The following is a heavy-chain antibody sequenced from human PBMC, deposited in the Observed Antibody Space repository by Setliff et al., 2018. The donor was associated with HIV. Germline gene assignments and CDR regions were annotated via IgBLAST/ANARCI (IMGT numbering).Heavy chain of an antibody. CDR2: IDPSNSNT. CDR3: ARGFYGDYYFDY. CDR1: GYSFTSYW. V-gene: IGHV5-10-1*01. Sequence: GESLTISCKGSGYSFTSYWISWVRQMPGKGLEWMGRIDPSNSNTNYSPSFQGHVTISADKSISTAYLQWSSLKASDTAMYYCARGFYGDYYFDYWGQGTLVTVSS. D-gene: IGHD4-17*01. J-gene: IGHJ4*02.